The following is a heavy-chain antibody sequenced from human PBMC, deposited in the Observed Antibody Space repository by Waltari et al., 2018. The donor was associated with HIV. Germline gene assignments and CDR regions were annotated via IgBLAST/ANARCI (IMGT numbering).Heavy chain of an antibody. V-gene: IGHV4-61*02. J-gene: IGHJ2*01. D-gene: IGHD3-10*01. Sequence: QVQLQESGPGLVKPSQTLSLTCTVSSGSIPSGNYYWCWIRQPAGKGLVWIGRVYTSGSTNYNPSLKNRVTISIDTSRNQFSLRLSSVAAADTAVYYCARALDYYESGSFPLWFFDVWGRGTLVTVSS. CDR1: SGSIPSGNYY. CDR2: VYTSGST. CDR3: ARALDYYESGSFPLWFFDV.